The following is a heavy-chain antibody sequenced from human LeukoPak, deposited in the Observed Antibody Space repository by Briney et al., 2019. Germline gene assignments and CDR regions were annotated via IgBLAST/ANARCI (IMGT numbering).Heavy chain of an antibody. J-gene: IGHJ5*02. CDR1: GGSISSGGYS. CDR3: ARHYFSTLTTLLRGVKKQKSRFDP. V-gene: IGHV4-30-4*07. D-gene: IGHD4-17*01. Sequence: SETLSLTCAVSGGSISSGGYSWSWIRQPPGKGLEWIGYIYYSGSTYYNPSLKSRVTISVDTSKNQFSLKLSSVTAADTAVYYCARHYFSTLTTLLRGVKKQKSRFDPWGQGTLVTVSS. CDR2: IYYSGST.